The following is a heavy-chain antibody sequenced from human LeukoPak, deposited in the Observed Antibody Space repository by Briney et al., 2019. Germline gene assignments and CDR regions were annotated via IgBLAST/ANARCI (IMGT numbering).Heavy chain of an antibody. CDR2: NSYTEST. CDR1: GGSISSSGYY. Sequence: SETLSLTCTVSGGSISSSGYYWGWIRQPPGKGLEGIGSNSYTESTYYHPSLKSRVTISVATSKNQFSLKLTSVTAADPAVYYCAAYYYDSSGYLGCGQGTLVTVSS. CDR3: AAYYYDSSGYLG. D-gene: IGHD3-22*01. V-gene: IGHV4-39*01. J-gene: IGHJ4*02.